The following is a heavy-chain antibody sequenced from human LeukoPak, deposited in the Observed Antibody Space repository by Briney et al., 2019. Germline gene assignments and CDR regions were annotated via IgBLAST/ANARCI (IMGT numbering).Heavy chain of an antibody. D-gene: IGHD3-10*01. V-gene: IGHV3-30-3*01. CDR3: ARDPLPRVFLPGGYFQH. CDR1: GFTFSDYA. Sequence: GGSLRLSCAASGFTFSDYAMHWVRQAPDKGLEWVAVISYDESNKYYADSVKGRFTISRDNSKNTLYLQMNSLRAEDTAVYYCARDPLPRVFLPGGYFQHWGQGTLVTVSS. J-gene: IGHJ1*01. CDR2: ISYDESNK.